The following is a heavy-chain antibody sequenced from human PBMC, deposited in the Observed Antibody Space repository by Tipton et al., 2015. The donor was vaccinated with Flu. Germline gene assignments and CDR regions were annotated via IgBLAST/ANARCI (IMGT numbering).Heavy chain of an antibody. D-gene: IGHD4-17*01. Sequence: SLRLSCVVSGFTFSSYAMSWVRQAPGKGLEWVSSLTASGDTTYHADSVKGRFTISRDNSKNMLYLQMNSLRAEDTALYYCARQGDYNYLVPFHYWGQGTLVTVSS. CDR2: LTASGDTT. CDR1: GFTFSSYA. J-gene: IGHJ4*02. V-gene: IGHV3-23*01. CDR3: ARQGDYNYLVPFHY.